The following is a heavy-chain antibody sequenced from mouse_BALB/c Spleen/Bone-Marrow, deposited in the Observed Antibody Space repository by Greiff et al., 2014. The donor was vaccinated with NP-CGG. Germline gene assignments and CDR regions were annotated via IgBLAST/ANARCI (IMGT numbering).Heavy chain of an antibody. CDR1: GYAFTGYF. CDR3: GRIYYYDSSYVDY. Sequence: VQLKESGPELVKPGASVKISCKASGYAFTGYFMNWVKQSHGKSLEWIGRINSYNGDTFYNQKFKGKATLTVDKSSSTAHMELLSLPSDDSAVYYCGRIYYYDSSYVDYWGQGTSLTVSS. V-gene: IGHV1-37*01. D-gene: IGHD1-1*01. J-gene: IGHJ2*02. CDR2: INSYNGDT.